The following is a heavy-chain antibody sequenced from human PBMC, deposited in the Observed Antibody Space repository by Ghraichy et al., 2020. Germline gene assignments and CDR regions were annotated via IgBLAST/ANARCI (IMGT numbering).Heavy chain of an antibody. CDR3: ARVCTSWDLIADRPPGWFDP. D-gene: IGHD6-6*01. Sequence: SETLSLTCTVSGGSISSGGYYWSWIRQHPGKGLEWIGYIYYSGSTYYNPSLKSRVTISVDTSKNQFSLKLSSVTAADTAVYYCARVCTSWDLIADRPPGWFDPWGQGTLVTVSS. CDR1: GGSISSGGYY. J-gene: IGHJ5*02. CDR2: IYYSGST. V-gene: IGHV4-31*03.